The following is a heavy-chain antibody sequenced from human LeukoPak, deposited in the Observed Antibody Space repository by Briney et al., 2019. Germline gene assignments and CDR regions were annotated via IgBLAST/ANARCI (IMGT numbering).Heavy chain of an antibody. Sequence: GASVKVSCKASGYTFISYDINWVRQATGQGLEWMGWMNPKSGNTGYAQKFQAKVTFTRSTSISTAYMELSSLRFQDTAVYYCARAIRVIRGTVQYHFDNWGQGTLVTVSS. J-gene: IGHJ4*02. D-gene: IGHD3-10*01. CDR3: ARAIRVIRGTVQYHFDN. CDR1: GYTFISYD. V-gene: IGHV1-8*01. CDR2: MNPKSGNT.